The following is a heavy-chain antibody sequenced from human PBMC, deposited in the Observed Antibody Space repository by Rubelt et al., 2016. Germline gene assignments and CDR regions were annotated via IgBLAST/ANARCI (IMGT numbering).Heavy chain of an antibody. CDR1: GGSMNGYY. D-gene: IGHD4-11*01. CDR3: ARHATTDRSLDP. Sequence: QVQLQESGPGLVKPSETLSLTCTVSGGSMNGYYYSWVRLPPGKGLEWIAYIFYSGSQYSNPSLKSRVTISVDTSRNQFSLTLNSVTAADTAVYYCARHATTDRSLDPWGQGTLVSVSS. CDR2: IFYSGSQ. J-gene: IGHJ5*02. V-gene: IGHV4-59*08.